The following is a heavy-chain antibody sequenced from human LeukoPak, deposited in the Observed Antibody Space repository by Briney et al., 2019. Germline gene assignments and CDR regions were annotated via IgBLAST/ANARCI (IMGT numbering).Heavy chain of an antibody. Sequence: GGSLRLSCAVSGFTFSSQWMSWVRQAPGKGLEWVANVNQDGTGKYYVDTVKGRFTISRDNAENSLYLQMNSLRAEDTAVYYCTREHYFYHMDGWGEGTTVTVSS. CDR3: TREHYFYHMDG. CDR1: GFTFSSQW. J-gene: IGHJ6*03. CDR2: VNQDGTGK. V-gene: IGHV3-7*01.